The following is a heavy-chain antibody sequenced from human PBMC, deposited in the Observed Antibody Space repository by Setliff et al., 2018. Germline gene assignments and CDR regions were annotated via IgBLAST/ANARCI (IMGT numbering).Heavy chain of an antibody. V-gene: IGHV4-38-2*01. CDR2: SDHGGNT. D-gene: IGHD3-16*02. Sequence: SETLSLTCGVSGSSISNDYYWGWIRQPPGKGLEWIGESDHGGNTTIHPSLKSRLTMSVDTSKNQFSLKLTSVTAADTAAYYCRLWSHSYHNDYWGQGTLVTVSS. J-gene: IGHJ4*02. CDR3: RLWSHSYHNDY. CDR1: GSSISNDYY.